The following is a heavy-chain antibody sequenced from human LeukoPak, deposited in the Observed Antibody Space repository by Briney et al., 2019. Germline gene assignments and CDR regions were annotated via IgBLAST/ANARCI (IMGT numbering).Heavy chain of an antibody. CDR3: AKSNYFDSGGYYFFDY. CDR2: ISVSGGST. CDR1: GFTFSSYA. Sequence: GGSLRLSCAASGFTFSSYAMSWVRQAPGKGLEWVSGISVSGGSTNYADSVKGRFTISRDNSKSTLYLQMNSLRAEDTAVYYCAKSNYFDSGGYYFFDYWGQGTQVTVSS. V-gene: IGHV3-23*01. D-gene: IGHD3-22*01. J-gene: IGHJ4*02.